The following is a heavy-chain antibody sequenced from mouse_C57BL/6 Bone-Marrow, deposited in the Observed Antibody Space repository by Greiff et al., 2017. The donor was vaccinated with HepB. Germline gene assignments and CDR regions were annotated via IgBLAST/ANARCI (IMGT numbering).Heavy chain of an antibody. CDR1: GYTFTDYY. V-gene: IGHV1-26*01. CDR2: INPNNGGT. Sequence: EVKLVESGPELVKPGASVKISCKASGYTFTDYYMNWVKQSHGKSLEWIGDINPNNGGTSYNQKFKGKATLTVDKSSSTAYMELRSLTSEDSAVYYCAREGAGTSWFAYWGQGTLVTVSA. D-gene: IGHD4-1*01. J-gene: IGHJ3*01. CDR3: AREGAGTSWFAY.